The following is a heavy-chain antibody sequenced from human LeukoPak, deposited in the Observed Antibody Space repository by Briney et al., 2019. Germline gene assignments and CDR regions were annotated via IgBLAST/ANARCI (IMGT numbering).Heavy chain of an antibody. CDR1: GFTFSSYS. D-gene: IGHD3-22*01. CDR3: AREPPDYYDSSGYYGDY. V-gene: IGHV3-21*01. CDR2: ISSSSSSYI. Sequence: GGSLRLSCAASGFTFSSYSMNWVRQAPGKGLEWVSSISSSSSSYIYYADSVKGRFTISRDNAKNSLYLQMNSLRAEDTAVYYCAREPPDYYDSSGYYGDYWGQGTLVTVSS. J-gene: IGHJ4*02.